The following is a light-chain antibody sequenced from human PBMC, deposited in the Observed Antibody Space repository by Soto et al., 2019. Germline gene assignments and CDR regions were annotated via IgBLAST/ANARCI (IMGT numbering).Light chain of an antibody. J-gene: IGKJ5*01. CDR3: MQARQIPSIT. CDR1: KSLLNGNGYNS. Sequence: DIVMTQSPLSLPVTPGEPASISCRSSKSLLNGNGYNSLDWYLQKPGQSPQLLIYLAVNRAAGVTYRFSGSGSGTNITLKISRVEAEYFGIYYCMQARQIPSITFGQGTRLDI. V-gene: IGKV2-28*01. CDR2: LAV.